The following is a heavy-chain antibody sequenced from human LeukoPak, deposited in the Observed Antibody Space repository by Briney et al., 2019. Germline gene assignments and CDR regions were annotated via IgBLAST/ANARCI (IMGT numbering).Heavy chain of an antibody. D-gene: IGHD4-17*01. V-gene: IGHV3-74*01. J-gene: IGHJ4*02. CDR2: IDTEGRRT. CDR3: VRENYGIDS. CDR1: GFRFKSW. Sequence: PGGSLRLSCAASGFRFKSWMDWVRQAPGKGLVWVSHIDTEGRRTNYADSVKGRFTISRDNGKNTLYLQMNGLRVEDTGVYYCVRENYGIDSWGQGTLVIVSS.